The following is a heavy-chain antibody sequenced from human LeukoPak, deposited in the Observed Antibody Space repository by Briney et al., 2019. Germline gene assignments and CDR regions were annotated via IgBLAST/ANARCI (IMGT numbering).Heavy chain of an antibody. J-gene: IGHJ4*02. CDR3: ARGRRSLYGDYDPLDY. CDR1: GGSISSGGYY. D-gene: IGHD4-17*01. Sequence: PSETLSLTCTVSGGSISSGGYYWSWIRQHPGKGLEWIGYIYYSGSTYYNPSLKSRVTISVDMSKNQFSLKLSSVTAADTAVYYCARGRRSLYGDYDPLDYWGQGTLVTVSS. V-gene: IGHV4-31*03. CDR2: IYYSGST.